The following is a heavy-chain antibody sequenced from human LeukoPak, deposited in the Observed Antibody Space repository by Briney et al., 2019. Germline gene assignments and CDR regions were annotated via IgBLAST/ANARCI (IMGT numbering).Heavy chain of an antibody. Sequence: ASVKVSCKASGYTFTMYALNWVRQAPGQGLEWMGWINTNTGNPTYAQGFTGRFVFSLDTSVSTAYLQISSLKAEDTAVYYCVRKIRTAGDYGQALDVWGQGTTVTVSS. CDR2: INTNTGNP. CDR1: GYTFTMYA. V-gene: IGHV7-4-1*02. CDR3: VRKIRTAGDYGQALDV. D-gene: IGHD4-17*01. J-gene: IGHJ6*02.